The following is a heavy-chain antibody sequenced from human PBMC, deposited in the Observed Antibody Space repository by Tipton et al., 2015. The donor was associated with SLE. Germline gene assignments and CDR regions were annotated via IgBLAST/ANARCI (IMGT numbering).Heavy chain of an antibody. J-gene: IGHJ4*02. V-gene: IGHV4-61*02. CDR3: ARSFNEYDKYFESSAFHRLIGY. D-gene: IGHD3-22*01. Sequence: TLSLTCTVSGGSISSDTYYWNWIRQPAGKGPEWIGRIYASGNTNYNPSLRSRVTISVDTSKNQFSLKLSSVTAADTAVYYCARSFNEYDKYFESSAFHRLIGYWGQGTLVTVSS. CDR1: GGSISSDTYY. CDR2: IYASGNT.